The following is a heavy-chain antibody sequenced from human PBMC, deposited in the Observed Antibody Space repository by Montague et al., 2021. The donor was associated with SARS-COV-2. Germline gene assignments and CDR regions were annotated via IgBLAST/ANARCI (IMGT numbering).Heavy chain of an antibody. Sequence: ETLSLTCIVSGESIDRDTYYWGWIRQSPGKGLEWIGSLSSSGSXYYNPSLRIGVTISMDTSKNHFSLKVNSVTATDTAVYFCARPGSFSGWFYFDDWGQGTLVSVSS. D-gene: IGHD1-26*01. V-gene: IGHV4-39*02. CDR2: LSSSGSX. CDR3: ARPGSFSGWFYFDD. CDR1: GESIDRDTYY. J-gene: IGHJ4*02.